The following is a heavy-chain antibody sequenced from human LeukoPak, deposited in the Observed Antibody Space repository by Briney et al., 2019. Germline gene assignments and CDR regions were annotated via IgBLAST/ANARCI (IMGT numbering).Heavy chain of an antibody. Sequence: PGGSLRLSCAASGFTFSNYWMSWVRQAPGKGLEWVANIKEDESEKYYVDSVKGRFAVSRDNAKNSLHLQMNSLRAEDTAVYYCARGSGWTDYWGQGTLVTVSS. CDR1: GFTFSNYW. CDR3: ARGSGWTDY. D-gene: IGHD3/OR15-3a*01. J-gene: IGHJ4*02. CDR2: IKEDESEK. V-gene: IGHV3-7*05.